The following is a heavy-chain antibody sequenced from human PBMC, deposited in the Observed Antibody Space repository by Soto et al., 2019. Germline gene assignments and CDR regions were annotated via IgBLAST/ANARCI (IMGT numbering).Heavy chain of an antibody. V-gene: IGHV3-23*01. Sequence: GSLRLSCAASGFTFSSYAMSWVRQAPGKGLEWVSAISGSGGSTYYADSVKGRFTISRDNSKNTLYLQMNSLRAEDTAVYYCAKGESRTYTVTTSFDYWGQGTLVTVSS. CDR1: GFTFSSYA. CDR3: AKGESRTYTVTTSFDY. CDR2: ISGSGGST. J-gene: IGHJ4*02. D-gene: IGHD4-17*01.